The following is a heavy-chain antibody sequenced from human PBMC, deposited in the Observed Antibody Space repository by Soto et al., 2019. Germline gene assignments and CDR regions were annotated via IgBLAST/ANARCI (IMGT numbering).Heavy chain of an antibody. V-gene: IGHV1-2*04. D-gene: IGHD3-22*01. CDR2: INPNSGGT. J-gene: IGHJ6*02. CDR1: GYTFPSYY. Sequence: ASVKVSCKASGYTFPSYYMHWVRQAPGQGLEWMGWINPNSGGTNYAQKFQGWVTMTRDTSISTAYMELSRLRSDDTAVYYCARSYYDSSGYYYSYYYGMDVWGQGTTVTVSS. CDR3: ARSYYDSSGYYYSYYYGMDV.